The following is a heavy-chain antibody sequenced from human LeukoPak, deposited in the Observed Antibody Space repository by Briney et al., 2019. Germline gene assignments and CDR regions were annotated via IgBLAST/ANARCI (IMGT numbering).Heavy chain of an antibody. J-gene: IGHJ4*02. D-gene: IGHD2-15*01. CDR2: INPNSGGT. CDR3: ARGAKYCSGGSCYLLSTSFDY. Sequence: ASVKVSCKASGYTFTGYYMHWVRQAPGQGLEWMGWINPNSGGTNYAQKFQGRVTMTRDTSISTAYMELSRLRSDDTAVYYCARGAKYCSGGSCYLLSTSFDYWGQGTLVTVSS. CDR1: GYTFTGYY. V-gene: IGHV1-2*02.